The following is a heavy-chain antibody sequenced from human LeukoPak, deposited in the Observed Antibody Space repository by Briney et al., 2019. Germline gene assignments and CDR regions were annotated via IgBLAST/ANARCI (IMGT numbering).Heavy chain of an antibody. V-gene: IGHV4-34*01. CDR3: ARGSVWELPFDY. CDR1: GGSISGYY. J-gene: IGHJ4*02. D-gene: IGHD1-26*01. Sequence: SSETLSLTCSVSGGSISGYYWSWIRQPPGKGLEWIGEINHSGSTNYNPSLKSRVTISVDTSKNQFSLKLSSVTAADTAVYYCARGSVWELPFDYWGQGTLVTVSS. CDR2: INHSGST.